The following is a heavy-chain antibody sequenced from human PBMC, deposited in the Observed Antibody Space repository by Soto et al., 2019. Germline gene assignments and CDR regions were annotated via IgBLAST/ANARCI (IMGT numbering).Heavy chain of an antibody. J-gene: IGHJ6*03. Sequence: AASVKVSCKASGYTFTSYDINWVRQATGQGLEWMGRMNPNRGNASYAQKFQGRVTITTNKSISTAYMELSSLRSEDTAVYYCAREITQSFEELFYYYYYMDVWGKGTTVTVSS. CDR2: MNPNRGNA. CDR3: AREITQSFEELFYYYYYMDV. CDR1: GYTFTSYD. D-gene: IGHD3-10*01. V-gene: IGHV1-8*01.